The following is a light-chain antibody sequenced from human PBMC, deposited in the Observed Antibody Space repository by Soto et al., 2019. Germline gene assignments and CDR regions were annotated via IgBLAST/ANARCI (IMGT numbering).Light chain of an antibody. J-gene: IGKJ4*01. V-gene: IGKV3-20*01. CDR2: AAS. CDR1: QSISSSY. CDR3: QQYGSSPPVT. Sequence: EIVLTHSPGTLSLSPGERATLSCRASQSISSSYLAWYQQKPGQAPRLLIYAASSRATGIPDRFSGSGSGTDSTLTITRLEPEDFAVYYCQQYGSSPPVTFGGGNKVEIK.